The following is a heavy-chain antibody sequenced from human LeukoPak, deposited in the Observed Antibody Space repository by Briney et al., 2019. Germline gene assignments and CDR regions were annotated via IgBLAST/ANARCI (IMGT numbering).Heavy chain of an antibody. J-gene: IGHJ4*02. CDR1: GFTFSSYW. V-gene: IGHV3-74*01. Sequence: GGSLRLSCAAPGFTFSSYWMHWVRQAPGKGLEWVSRTNIDGSTTNYADSVKGRFTISRDNAKNSLFLQMNSLRVDDTAVYYCARVEWELYYFDYWGQGTLVTVSS. CDR2: TNIDGSTT. D-gene: IGHD1-26*01. CDR3: ARVEWELYYFDY.